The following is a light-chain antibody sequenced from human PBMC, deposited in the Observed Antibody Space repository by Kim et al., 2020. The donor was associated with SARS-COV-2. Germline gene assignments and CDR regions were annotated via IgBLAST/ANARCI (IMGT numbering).Light chain of an antibody. CDR2: GAS. Sequence: EIVMTQSPATLSASLGERVTVSCRASQSVGSNLAWYQQKPGQTPRVLIYGASTRATGIPARFSGSGSGTEFTLTISSLQPEDFAAYYCRHNNFGEGTKVDIK. J-gene: IGKJ1*01. CDR3: RHNN. CDR1: QSVGSN. V-gene: IGKV3-15*01.